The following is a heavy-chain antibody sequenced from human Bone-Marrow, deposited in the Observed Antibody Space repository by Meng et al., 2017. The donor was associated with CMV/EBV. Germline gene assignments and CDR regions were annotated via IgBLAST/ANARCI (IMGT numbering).Heavy chain of an antibody. CDR2: IYYSGST. CDR1: GGSFSGYY. J-gene: IGHJ6*02. D-gene: IGHD2-2*01. V-gene: IGHV4-34*09. CDR3: ARDGGYCSSTSCLPESGMDV. Sequence: SETLSLTCAVYGGSFSGYYWSWIRQPPGKGLEWIGYIYYSGSTYYNPSLKSRVTISVDTSKNQFSLKLSSVTAADTAVYYCARDGGYCSSTSCLPESGMDVWGQGTTVTVSS.